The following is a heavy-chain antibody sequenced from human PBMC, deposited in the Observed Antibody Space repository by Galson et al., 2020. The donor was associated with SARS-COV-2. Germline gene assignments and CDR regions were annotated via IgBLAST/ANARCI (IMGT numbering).Heavy chain of an antibody. CDR3: ARGRPNWGWLPLSY. D-gene: IGHD7-27*01. CDR1: GGSFRNYY. V-gene: IGHV4-34*01. CDR2: INHRGST. J-gene: IGHJ4*02. Sequence: SQTLSLTCAVYGGSFRNYYWTWIRQSPENGLEWLGEINHRGSTNYNPSLKSRVAMSVDTSKIQFSLKLSSVTAADTAVYYCARGRPNWGWLPLSYWGQGTLVTVSS.